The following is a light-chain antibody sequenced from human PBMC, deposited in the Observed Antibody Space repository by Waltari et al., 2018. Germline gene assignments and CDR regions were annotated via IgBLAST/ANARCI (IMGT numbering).Light chain of an antibody. V-gene: IGKV4-1*01. Sequence: DIVMTQSPDSLAVSLGERATTHCKSSQSVLYSSNNKNYLAWYQQKPGQPPKLLIYWASTRESGVPDRFSGSGSGTDFTLTISSLQAADVAVYYCQQYYSTPLTFGGGTKVEIK. CDR2: WAS. CDR3: QQYYSTPLT. CDR1: QSVLYSSNNKNY. J-gene: IGKJ4*01.